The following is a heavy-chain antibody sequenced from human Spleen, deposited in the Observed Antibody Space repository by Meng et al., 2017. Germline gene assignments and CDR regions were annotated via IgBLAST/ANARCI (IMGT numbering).Heavy chain of an antibody. CDR3: ARGPTTMAHDFDY. D-gene: IGHD4-11*01. J-gene: IGHJ4*02. Sequence: QVQIQRWGAGLLRPSETLSLTCVVSGGSFSEYYWSWIRQPPGKGLEWIGESNHSGSTNYNPSLESRATISVDTSQNNLSLKLSSVTAADSAVYYCARGPTTMAHDFDYWGQGTLVTVSS. V-gene: IGHV4-34*01. CDR2: SNHSGST. CDR1: GGSFSEYY.